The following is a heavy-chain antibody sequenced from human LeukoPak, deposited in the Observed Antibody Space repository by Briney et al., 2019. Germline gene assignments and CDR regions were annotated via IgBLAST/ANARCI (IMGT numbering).Heavy chain of an antibody. CDR2: TYYRSKWYN. CDR3: ARADGDRDGYNFWFDP. D-gene: IGHD5-24*01. V-gene: IGHV6-1*01. Sequence: SQTLSLTCAISGDSVSRNSAAWNWIKQSPSRGLEWLGRTYYRSKWYNDYAVSVESRITINPDTSKNQFSLQLNSVTPEDTAVYYCARADGDRDGYNFWFDPWGQGTLVTVSS. CDR1: GDSVSRNSAA. J-gene: IGHJ5*02.